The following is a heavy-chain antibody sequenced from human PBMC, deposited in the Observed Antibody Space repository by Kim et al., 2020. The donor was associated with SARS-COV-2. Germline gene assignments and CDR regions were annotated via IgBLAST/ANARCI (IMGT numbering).Heavy chain of an antibody. Sequence: SQTLSLTCAISGDSVSSNSAAWNWIRQSPSRGLEWLGRTYYRSKWYNDYAVSVKSRITINPDTSKNQFSLQLNSVTPEDTAVYYCAREVIVVVPAAGRNYYYYGMDVWGQGTTVTVSS. CDR2: TYYRSKWYN. CDR1: GDSVSSNSAA. D-gene: IGHD2-2*01. V-gene: IGHV6-1*01. J-gene: IGHJ6*02. CDR3: AREVIVVVPAAGRNYYYYGMDV.